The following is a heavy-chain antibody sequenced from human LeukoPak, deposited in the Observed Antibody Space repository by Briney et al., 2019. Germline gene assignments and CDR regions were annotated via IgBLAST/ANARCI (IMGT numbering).Heavy chain of an antibody. D-gene: IGHD3-22*01. CDR1: GFTFSSYA. CDR2: ISGSGGST. J-gene: IGHJ4*02. Sequence: GGSLRLSCAASGFTFSSYAMSWVRQAPGKGLEWVSAISGSGGSTYYADSVKGRFTISRDNSKNTLYLQMNSLRAEDTAVYYCAKDATITMIVVVTQGSYYFDYWGQGTLVTVSS. CDR3: AKDATITMIVVVTQGSYYFDY. V-gene: IGHV3-23*01.